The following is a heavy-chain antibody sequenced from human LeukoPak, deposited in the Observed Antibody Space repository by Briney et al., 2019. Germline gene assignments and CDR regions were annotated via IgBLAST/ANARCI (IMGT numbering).Heavy chain of an antibody. Sequence: ASVKVSCTASGGTFSSYAISWVRQAPGQGLEWMGWINPNSGGTNYAQKFQGRVTMTRDTSISTAYMELSRLRSDDTAVYYCARSLDTAMVGGFDPWGQGTLVTVSS. J-gene: IGHJ5*02. D-gene: IGHD5-18*01. CDR2: INPNSGGT. CDR3: ARSLDTAMVGGFDP. V-gene: IGHV1-2*02. CDR1: GGTFSSYA.